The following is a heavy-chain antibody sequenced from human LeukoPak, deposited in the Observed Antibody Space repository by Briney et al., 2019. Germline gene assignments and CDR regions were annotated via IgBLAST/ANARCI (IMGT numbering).Heavy chain of an antibody. CDR2: ISAYNGNT. CDR3: ARVVSPRGWFDP. Sequence: ASVKVSCKASGYTFTSYGISWVRQAPGQGLEWMGWISAYNGNTNYAQKLQGRVTMTTDTSTSTAYMELRSLGSDDTAVYYCARVVSPRGWFDPWGQGTLVTVSS. J-gene: IGHJ5*02. V-gene: IGHV1-18*01. D-gene: IGHD3-10*01. CDR1: GYTFTSYG.